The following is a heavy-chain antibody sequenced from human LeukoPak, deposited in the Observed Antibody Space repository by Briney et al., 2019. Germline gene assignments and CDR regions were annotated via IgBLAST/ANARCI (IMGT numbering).Heavy chain of an antibody. Sequence: GGSLRLSCAASGFIFSSYEMNWVRQAPGKGLEWVSYISNSGKTIYYADSVKGRFTISRDNAKNSLYLQMNSLRAEDTAVYYCARDSCGSGSYVPNWFDPWGQGTLVTVSS. D-gene: IGHD3-10*01. J-gene: IGHJ5*02. CDR1: GFIFSSYE. CDR2: ISNSGKTI. V-gene: IGHV3-48*03. CDR3: ARDSCGSGSYVPNWFDP.